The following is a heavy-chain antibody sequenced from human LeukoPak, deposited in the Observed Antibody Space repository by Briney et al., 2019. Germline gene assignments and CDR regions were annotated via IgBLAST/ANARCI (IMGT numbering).Heavy chain of an antibody. V-gene: IGHV3-30*18. J-gene: IGHJ4*02. Sequence: GGSLRLSCAASGFTFSNYGMHWVRQTPGKGLEWVALISSDGSKNIYADSVKGRFTISRDNSKNTLYLQMNSLRAEDTAVYYCAKDQNYFDYWGQGTLVTVSS. CDR2: ISSDGSKN. CDR1: GFTFSNYG. CDR3: AKDQNYFDY.